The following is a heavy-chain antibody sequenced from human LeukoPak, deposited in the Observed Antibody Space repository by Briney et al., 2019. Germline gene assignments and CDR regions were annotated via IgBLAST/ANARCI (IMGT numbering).Heavy chain of an antibody. CDR3: ARLYYYDSCGYYPPDY. CDR1: GYTFTNYG. Sequence: ASVKVSCKASGYTFTNYGISWVRQAPGQGLEWMGWISAYNGNTNYAQRLQGRVTMTTDTSTSTAYMELRSLRSDDTVVYYCARLYYYDSCGYYPPDYWGQGTLVTVSS. D-gene: IGHD3-22*01. J-gene: IGHJ4*02. V-gene: IGHV1-18*01. CDR2: ISAYNGNT.